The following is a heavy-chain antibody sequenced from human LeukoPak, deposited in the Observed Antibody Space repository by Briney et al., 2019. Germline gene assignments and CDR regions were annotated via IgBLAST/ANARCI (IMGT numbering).Heavy chain of an antibody. V-gene: IGHV4-34*01. CDR3: ARGRLYSSSWYPFDY. J-gene: IGHJ4*02. D-gene: IGHD6-13*01. CDR1: GGSFSGYY. Sequence: SETLSLTCAVYGGSFSGYYWSWIRQPPGKGLEWIGEINHSGSTNYNPSLKRRVTISVDTSKNQFSLKLSSVTAADTAVYYCARGRLYSSSWYPFDYWGQGTLVTVSS. CDR2: INHSGST.